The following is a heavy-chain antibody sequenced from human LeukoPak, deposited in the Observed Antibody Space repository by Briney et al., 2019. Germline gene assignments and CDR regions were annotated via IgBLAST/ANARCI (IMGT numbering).Heavy chain of an antibody. V-gene: IGHV3-74*01. CDR2: INSDGSST. CDR3: ARDQRYGDYQDY. D-gene: IGHD4-17*01. J-gene: IGHJ4*02. Sequence: GGSLRLSCAASGFTFSSSWMHWVRQAPGKGLVWVSRINSDGSSTNYADSVKGRFTISRDNAKNTLYLQMDSLRAEDTAVYYCARDQRYGDYQDYWGQGAQVTVSS. CDR1: GFTFSSSW.